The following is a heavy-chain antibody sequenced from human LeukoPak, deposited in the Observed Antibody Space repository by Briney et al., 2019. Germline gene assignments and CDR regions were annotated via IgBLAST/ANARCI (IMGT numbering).Heavy chain of an antibody. Sequence: PGGSLRLSCAASGFTFSSYSMNWVRQAPGKGLEWVSSISSSYNYIYYADSVKGRFTISRDNAKNSLYLQMNSLRAEDTAVYYCARDFEERGYFVADFDYRGQGTLVTVSS. CDR1: GFTFSSYS. CDR3: ARDFEERGYFVADFDY. CDR2: ISSSYNYI. D-gene: IGHD3-22*01. J-gene: IGHJ4*02. V-gene: IGHV3-21*01.